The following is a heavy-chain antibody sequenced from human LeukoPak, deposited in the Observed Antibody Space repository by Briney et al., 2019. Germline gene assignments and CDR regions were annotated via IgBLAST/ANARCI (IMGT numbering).Heavy chain of an antibody. J-gene: IGHJ4*02. CDR2: ISSTSNTK. V-gene: IGHV3-48*04. CDR3: ARQQVIDY. D-gene: IGHD6-13*01. Sequence: GRSLRLSCAASGFTFSSYNMNWVRQAPGKGLEWVSYISSTSNTKLYAGSVKGRFTGSRDDAKNSLYLQMNSLRAEYTAVYYCARQQVIDYWGQGTLVTVSS. CDR1: GFTFSSYN.